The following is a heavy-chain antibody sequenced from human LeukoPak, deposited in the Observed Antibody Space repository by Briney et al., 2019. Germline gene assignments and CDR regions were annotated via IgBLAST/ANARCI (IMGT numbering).Heavy chain of an antibody. Sequence: GGSLRLSCEASGFTFSSYYMIWVRQAPGKGLEWVSSISSSSSYIYYADSVKGRFTISRDNAKNPLYLQMNSLRAEDTAVYYCARDTYDILTGYYKWAFDIWGQGTMVTVSS. CDR1: GFTFSSYY. D-gene: IGHD3-9*01. J-gene: IGHJ3*02. CDR2: ISSSSSYI. CDR3: ARDTYDILTGYYKWAFDI. V-gene: IGHV3-21*06.